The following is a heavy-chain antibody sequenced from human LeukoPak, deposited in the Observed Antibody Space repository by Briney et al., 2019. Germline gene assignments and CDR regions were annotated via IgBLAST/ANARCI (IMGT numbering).Heavy chain of an antibody. CDR1: GGSISSNNW. CDR3: ATYYEILTAYTFDY. J-gene: IGHJ4*02. Sequence: SETLSLTCAVSGGSISSNNWWSWVRQPPGKGLEWIGEILHSGSLNYNPSLKSRVTMSVDKSKNQFSLRLTSVTAADTAVYYCATYYEILTAYTFDYWGQGALVTVSS. CDR2: ILHSGSL. D-gene: IGHD3-9*01. V-gene: IGHV4-4*02.